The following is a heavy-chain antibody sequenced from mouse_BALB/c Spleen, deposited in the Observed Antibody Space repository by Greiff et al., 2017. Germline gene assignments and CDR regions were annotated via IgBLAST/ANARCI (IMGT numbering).Heavy chain of an antibody. Sequence: VQLQQPGAELVKPGASVKMSCKASGYTFTSYWMHWVKQRPGQGLEWIGVIDPSDSYTSYNQKFKGKATLTVDTSSSTAYMQLSSLTSEDSAVYYCTRGVVTTATDFDYWGQGTTLTVSS. D-gene: IGHD1-2*01. CDR3: TRGVVTTATDFDY. J-gene: IGHJ2*01. CDR2: IDPSDSYT. CDR1: GYTFTSYW. V-gene: IGHV1S127*01.